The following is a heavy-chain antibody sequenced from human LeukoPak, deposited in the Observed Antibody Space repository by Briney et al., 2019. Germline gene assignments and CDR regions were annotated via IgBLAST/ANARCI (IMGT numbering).Heavy chain of an antibody. D-gene: IGHD3-16*01. V-gene: IGHV3-66*01. CDR1: GFPVSDNY. J-gene: IGHJ4*02. CDR2: IYNGGTT. Sequence: GESLRLSCAASGFPVSDNYMTWVRQAPGKGLEWVSVIYNGGTTKYADSVKGRFIISRDSSRNMLYLQMNSLRVEDTAVYYCARWPTMGGRWGQGTLVTVSS. CDR3: ARWPTMGGR.